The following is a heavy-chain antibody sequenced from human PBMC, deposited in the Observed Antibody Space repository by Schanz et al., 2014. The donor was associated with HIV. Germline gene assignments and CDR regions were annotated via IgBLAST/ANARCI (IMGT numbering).Heavy chain of an antibody. D-gene: IGHD1-26*01. CDR1: GFTFSSFG. CDR2: ISKDGSDK. V-gene: IGHV3-30*18. Sequence: VQLLESGGGLVQPGGSLRLSCAASGFTFSSFGMHWVRQAPGKGLEWVAVISKDGSDKYYTDSVKGRFTISRDNSNNTLYLQMNSLRAEDTAVYYCAKIISGSPYYYYGLDVWGLGTTVTVSS. CDR3: AKIISGSPYYYYGLDV. J-gene: IGHJ6*02.